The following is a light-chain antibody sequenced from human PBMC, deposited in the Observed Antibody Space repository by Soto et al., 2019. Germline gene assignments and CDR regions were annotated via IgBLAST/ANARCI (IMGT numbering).Light chain of an antibody. CDR1: SSDIGGYNS. V-gene: IGLV2-14*03. CDR2: DGS. J-gene: IGLJ2*01. Sequence: QSALSQPASVSGSPGQSITISCTETSSDIGGYNSVTWYQHHPGKAPKLIISDGSDRPSGVSNRFSGSKSGNTASLTISGLQAEEEAHYYCSSLTRSSTVVFGGGTKLTVL. CDR3: SSLTRSSTVV.